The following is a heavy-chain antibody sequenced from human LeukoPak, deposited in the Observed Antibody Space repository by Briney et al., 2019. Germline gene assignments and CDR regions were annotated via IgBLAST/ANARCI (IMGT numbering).Heavy chain of an antibody. Sequence: GSLRPSCAAPGITFRNYGMPCVRPAPGKGVGWGAGISEDGINKYYADSVKARFTISRDNSNNTLFLQMNNLRADDTAVYYCAKDRETTASGTFDYWGQGALVTVSS. V-gene: IGHV3-30*18. J-gene: IGHJ4*02. CDR3: AKDRETTASGTFDY. D-gene: IGHD6-13*01. CDR1: GITFRNYG. CDR2: ISEDGINK.